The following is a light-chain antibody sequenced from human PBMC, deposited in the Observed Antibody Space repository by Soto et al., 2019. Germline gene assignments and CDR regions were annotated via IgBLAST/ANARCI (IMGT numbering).Light chain of an antibody. CDR2: EVS. J-gene: IGLJ3*02. CDR3: SSSTGSSTRV. Sequence: QSALTQPASVSGSPGQSITISCTGTSSDVGGYNYVSWYQQHPGKAPKPMIYEVSNRPSGVSNRFSGSKSGKTASLNISGLQAEDEVDYYGSSSTGSSTRVFGGGTKVTVL. V-gene: IGLV2-14*01. CDR1: SSDVGGYNY.